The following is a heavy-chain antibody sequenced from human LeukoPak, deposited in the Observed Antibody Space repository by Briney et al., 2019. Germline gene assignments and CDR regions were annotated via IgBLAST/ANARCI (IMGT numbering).Heavy chain of an antibody. CDR3: ARHGDLYYYYYMDV. V-gene: IGHV4-59*01. J-gene: IGHJ6*03. Sequence: VKPSETLSLTCTVSAGSISSYYWSWIRQPPGKGLEWIGYIYYSGSTNYNPSLKSRVTISVDTSKNQFSLKLSSVTAADTAVYYCARHGDLYYYYYMDVWGKGTTVTVSS. CDR2: IYYSGST. D-gene: IGHD3-10*01. CDR1: AGSISSYY.